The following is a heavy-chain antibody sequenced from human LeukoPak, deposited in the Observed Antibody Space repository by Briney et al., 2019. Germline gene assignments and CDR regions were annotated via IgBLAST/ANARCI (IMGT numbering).Heavy chain of an antibody. CDR2: ISYDGSNK. Sequence: PGGSLRLSCAASGFTFSSYAMHWVRQAPSKGLEWVAVISYDGSNKYYADSVKGRFTISRDNSENTLYLQMNSLRAEDTAVYYCARDEGWLQTNLNFDYWGQGTLVTVSS. J-gene: IGHJ4*02. V-gene: IGHV3-30*04. D-gene: IGHD5-24*01. CDR3: ARDEGWLQTNLNFDY. CDR1: GFTFSSYA.